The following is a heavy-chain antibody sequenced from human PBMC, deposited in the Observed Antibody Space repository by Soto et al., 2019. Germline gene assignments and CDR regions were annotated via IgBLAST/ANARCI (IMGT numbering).Heavy chain of an antibody. V-gene: IGHV3-30*04. CDR1: GFPFSFYA. CDR2: ISYNGRNK. Sequence: PVGSLRLSCAAFGFPFSFYAMHWVRQAPGKGLEWVAVISYNGRNKHYVDSGKGRFTISRDNSQDTLYLQMDSLRPDDTAVYYCARQAKIGDRSQFYFDSWGQGTLVTVSS. J-gene: IGHJ4*02. CDR3: ARQAKIGDRSQFYFDS. D-gene: IGHD3-16*01.